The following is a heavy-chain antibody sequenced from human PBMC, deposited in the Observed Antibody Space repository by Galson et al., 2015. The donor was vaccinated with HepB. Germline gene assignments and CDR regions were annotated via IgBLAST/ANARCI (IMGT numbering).Heavy chain of an antibody. V-gene: IGHV3-30*18. CDR2: ISFDGRKI. D-gene: IGHD2/OR15-2a*01. Sequence: SLRLSCAVSGFAFSTYDMHWVRQAPGKGLEWVSSISFDGRKIYYADSVKGRFTISRDNSANFLHLQVTNLRPEDTAMFYCAKEGARGNPRGPYFDYWGQGTLVIVSS. J-gene: IGHJ4*02. CDR3: AKEGARGNPRGPYFDY. CDR1: GFAFSTYD.